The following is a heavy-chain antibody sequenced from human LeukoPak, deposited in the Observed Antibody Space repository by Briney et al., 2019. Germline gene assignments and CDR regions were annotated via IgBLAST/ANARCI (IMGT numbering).Heavy chain of an antibody. Sequence: GGSLRLSCAASGFTFSSYSMNWVRQAPGKGLEWVSSISSSSSYIYYADSVKGRFTISRDNAKNSLYLQMNSLRAEDTAVYYCAKGRNQYCSSTSCYHDVFDVWGQGTMVTVSS. CDR2: ISSSSSYI. J-gene: IGHJ3*01. CDR3: AKGRNQYCSSTSCYHDVFDV. V-gene: IGHV3-21*01. CDR1: GFTFSSYS. D-gene: IGHD2-2*01.